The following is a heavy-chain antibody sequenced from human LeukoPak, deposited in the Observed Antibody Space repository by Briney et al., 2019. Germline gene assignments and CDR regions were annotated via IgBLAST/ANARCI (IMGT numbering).Heavy chain of an antibody. CDR3: ARGATMVRGVIPNWFDP. D-gene: IGHD3-10*01. V-gene: IGHV1-8*01. Sequence: ASVKVSCKASGYTFTSYDINWVRQATGQGLAWMGWMNPNSGNTGYAQKFQGRVTMTRNTSISTAYMELSSLRSEGTAVYYCARGATMVRGVIPNWFDPWGQGTLVTVSS. CDR1: GYTFTSYD. CDR2: MNPNSGNT. J-gene: IGHJ5*02.